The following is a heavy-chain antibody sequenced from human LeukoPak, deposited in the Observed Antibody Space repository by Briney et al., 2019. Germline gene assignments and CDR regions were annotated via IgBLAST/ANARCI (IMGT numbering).Heavy chain of an antibody. CDR2: IYHSGST. J-gene: IGHJ4*02. V-gene: IGHV4-4*02. Sequence: SGTLSLTCAVSGGSISSSNWWSWVRQPPGKGLEWIGEIYHSGSTNYNPSLKSRVTISVDKSKNQFSLKLSSVTAADTAVYYCAREKGAQQQLVYFDYWGQGTLVTVSS. D-gene: IGHD6-13*01. CDR1: GGSISSSNW. CDR3: AREKGAQQQLVYFDY.